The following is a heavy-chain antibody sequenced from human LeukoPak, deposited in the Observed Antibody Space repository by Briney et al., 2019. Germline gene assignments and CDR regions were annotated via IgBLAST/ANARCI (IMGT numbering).Heavy chain of an antibody. CDR3: TTYSSGSFGY. CDR1: GFTFNNAW. J-gene: IGHJ4*02. V-gene: IGHV3-15*01. D-gene: IGHD3-22*01. CDR2: IYSKTDGGTT. Sequence: GGSLRLSCAVSGFTFNNAWMGWVRQAPGKGLEWVGRIYSKTDGGTTDYAAPVKGRFTISGDDSKTTLYLQMNSLKTEDTAVYYCTTYSSGSFGYWGQGTLVTVSS.